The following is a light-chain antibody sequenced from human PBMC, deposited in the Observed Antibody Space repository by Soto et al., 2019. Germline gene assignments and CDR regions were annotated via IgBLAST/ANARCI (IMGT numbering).Light chain of an antibody. J-gene: IGKJ5*01. CDR3: RQYGGSPPIT. CDR2: VTS. V-gene: IGKV3-20*01. Sequence: ETVLTQSPGTLSLSPGERATLSCRATQSVYNNYLAWYQQKSGQAPRLLIYVTSRRATDIPDRFSGSGSGTDFTLTISRLEPEDSAVYYCRQYGGSPPITFGQGTRLEIK. CDR1: QSVYNNY.